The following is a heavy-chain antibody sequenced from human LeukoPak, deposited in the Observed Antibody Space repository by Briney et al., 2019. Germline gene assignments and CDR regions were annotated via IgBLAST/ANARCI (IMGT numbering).Heavy chain of an antibody. CDR2: INHSGST. D-gene: IGHD3-22*01. V-gene: IGHV4-34*01. CDR1: SGSFSNYY. CDR3: ASSLRGNDSSGYYPN. J-gene: IGHJ4*02. Sequence: SETLSLTCAVYSGSFSNYYWSWIRQPPGKGLEWIGEINHSGSTNYNPSLKSRVTISVDTSKNQFSLKLSSVTAADTAVYYCASSLRGNDSSGYYPNWGQGTLVTVSS.